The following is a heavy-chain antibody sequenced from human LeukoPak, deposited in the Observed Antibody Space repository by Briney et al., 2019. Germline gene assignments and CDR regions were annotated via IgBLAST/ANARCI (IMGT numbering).Heavy chain of an antibody. CDR3: ARKGGLFDY. V-gene: IGHV4-59*01. J-gene: IGHJ4*02. Sequence: SETLSLTCSVSGGSIRYYYWSWIRQSPGKGLEWIGYIYYNGSTNYNPSLKSRVTISVDMSKDQFSLKMSSVTAADTAVYYCARKGGLFDYWGQGRLVTVSS. D-gene: IGHD2-15*01. CDR2: IYYNGST. CDR1: GGSIRYYY.